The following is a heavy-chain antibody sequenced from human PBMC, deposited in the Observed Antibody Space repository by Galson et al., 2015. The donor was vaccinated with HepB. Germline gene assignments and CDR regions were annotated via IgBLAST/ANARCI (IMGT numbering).Heavy chain of an antibody. CDR3: ARDRNPLNWVYYYYGMDV. J-gene: IGHJ6*02. V-gene: IGHV3-30-3*01. Sequence: SLRLSCAASGFTFSSYAMHWVRQAPGKGLEWVAVISYDGSNKYYADSVKGRFTISRDNSKNTLYLQMNSLRAEDTAVYYCARDRNPLNWVYYYYGMDVWGQGTTVTVSS. D-gene: IGHD7-27*01. CDR1: GFTFSSYA. CDR2: ISYDGSNK.